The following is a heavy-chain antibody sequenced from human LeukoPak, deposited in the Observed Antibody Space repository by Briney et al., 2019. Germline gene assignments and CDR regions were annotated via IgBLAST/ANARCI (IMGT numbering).Heavy chain of an antibody. CDR1: GFTFSSYG. J-gene: IGHJ4*02. CDR2: ISGSGGST. Sequence: GGSLRLSCAASGFTFSSYGMSWVRQAPGKGLEWVSAISGSGGSTYYADSVKGRFTISRDNSKNTLYLQMNSLRAEDTAVYYCAKGRRPPTVTAFDYWGQGTLVTVSS. V-gene: IGHV3-23*01. CDR3: AKGRRPPTVTAFDY. D-gene: IGHD4-17*01.